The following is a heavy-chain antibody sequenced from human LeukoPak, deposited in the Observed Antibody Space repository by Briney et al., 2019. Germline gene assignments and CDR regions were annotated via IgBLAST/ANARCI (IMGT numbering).Heavy chain of an antibody. Sequence: GASVKVSCKASGYTFTKYYIHWVRQAPGQGPEWMGWINPKSGDTSYVRKFQGRVTMTRDTSSSTLYMELDSLRSDDTAVYFCVRDSGRPGFFWYFDLWGRGTPVIVSS. CDR3: VRDSGRPGFFWYFDL. V-gene: IGHV1-2*02. CDR2: INPKSGDT. J-gene: IGHJ2*01. CDR1: GYTFTKYY.